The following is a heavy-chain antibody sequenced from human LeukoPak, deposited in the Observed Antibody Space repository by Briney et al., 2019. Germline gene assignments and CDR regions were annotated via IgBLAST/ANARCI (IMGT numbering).Heavy chain of an antibody. V-gene: IGHV3-30*18. J-gene: IGHJ4*02. Sequence: GRSLRLSCAASGFTFSSYGMHWVRQAPGKGLEWVAVISYDGSNKYYADSVKGRFTISRDNSKNTLYLQMNSLRAEDTAVYYCAKGGYSSGWYLFYWGQRNLVTVSS. D-gene: IGHD6-19*01. CDR2: ISYDGSNK. CDR3: AKGGYSSGWYLFY. CDR1: GFTFSSYG.